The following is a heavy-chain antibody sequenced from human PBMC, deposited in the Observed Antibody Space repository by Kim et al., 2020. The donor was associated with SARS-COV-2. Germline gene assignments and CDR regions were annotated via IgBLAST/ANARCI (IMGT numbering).Heavy chain of an antibody. CDR1: GGSISDSF. D-gene: IGHD3-16*01. Sequence: SETLSLTCTVSGGSISDSFWNWVRQAPGKGLEWIGSVYSSGGTRYNPSLAIRVTMSVATSKNEISLKMRGLSSADTAVYYCARGNPPLRTFGGYGEVVVPEPPIDAWGQGTLVTVSS. CDR3: ARGNPPLRTFGGYGEVVVPEPPIDA. V-gene: IGHV4-59*01. J-gene: IGHJ5*02. CDR2: VYSSGGT.